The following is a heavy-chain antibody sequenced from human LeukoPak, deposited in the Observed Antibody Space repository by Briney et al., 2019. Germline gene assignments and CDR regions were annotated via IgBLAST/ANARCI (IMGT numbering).Heavy chain of an antibody. D-gene: IGHD6-6*01. CDR3: AKNEYSSSPYYYYYMDV. CDR2: ISGSGGST. CDR1: GFTFSSYA. Sequence: GGSLRLSCAASGFTFSSYAMSWVRQAPGKGLEWVSAISGSGGSTYYADSVKGRFTISRDNSKNTLYLQMNSLRAEDTAVYYCAKNEYSSSPYYYYYMDVWGKGTTVTVSS. J-gene: IGHJ6*03. V-gene: IGHV3-23*01.